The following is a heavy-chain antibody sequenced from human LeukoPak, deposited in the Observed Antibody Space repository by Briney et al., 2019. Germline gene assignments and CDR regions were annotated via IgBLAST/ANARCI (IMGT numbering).Heavy chain of an antibody. D-gene: IGHD1-1*01. V-gene: IGHV4-34*01. CDR2: INHSGST. J-gene: IGHJ4*02. CDR1: GGSFSGYY. CDR3: ARGNSLAAYDY. Sequence: SETLSLTCAVYGGSFSGYYWSWIRQPPGKGLEWIGEINHSGSTNYNPSLKSRVTISVDTSKHQFSLKLSSVTAADTAVYYCARGNSLAAYDYWGQGTLVTVSS.